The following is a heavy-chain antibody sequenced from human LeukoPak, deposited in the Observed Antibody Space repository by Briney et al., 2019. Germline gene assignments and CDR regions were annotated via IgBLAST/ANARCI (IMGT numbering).Heavy chain of an antibody. J-gene: IGHJ4*02. CDR1: GSSISSGSY. Sequence: PSETLSLTCTVSGSSISSGSYWGWIRQPPGKGLEWIGSIYRSGSTYYNPSLKSRVTISVDTSKNQFSLKLSSVTAADAAVYYCARLFSGSYSDYWGQGTLVTVSS. CDR3: ARLFSGSYSDY. V-gene: IGHV4-38-2*02. CDR2: IYRSGST. D-gene: IGHD1-26*01.